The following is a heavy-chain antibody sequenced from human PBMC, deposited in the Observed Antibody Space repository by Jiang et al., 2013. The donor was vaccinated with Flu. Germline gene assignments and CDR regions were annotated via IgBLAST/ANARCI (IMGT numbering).Heavy chain of an antibody. Sequence: PGLVKPSETLSLSCTVSGDSISSHDYYWHWIRQSPGKGLEWIGTIYYSGSTDYTPSLNSRVTISVDTSKNQFSLKLRSVTAADTAVYYCARHIYSSLYYYYYMDVWGNGTTVTVSS. CDR1: GDSISSHDYY. V-gene: IGHV4-39*07. J-gene: IGHJ6*03. CDR3: ARHIYSSLYYYYYMDV. D-gene: IGHD6-13*01. CDR2: IYYSGST.